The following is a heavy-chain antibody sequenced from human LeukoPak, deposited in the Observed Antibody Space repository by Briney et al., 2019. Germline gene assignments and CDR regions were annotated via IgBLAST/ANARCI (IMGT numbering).Heavy chain of an antibody. Sequence: GGSLRLSCAASGFTFSSYWMSWVRQAPGKGLEWVANIKQDGSEKYYVDSVKGRFTISRDNAKNSLYLQMNSLRAEDTAVYYCARLPDDSSSWYVVDYWGQGTLVTVSS. CDR1: GFTFSSYW. J-gene: IGHJ4*02. CDR2: IKQDGSEK. CDR3: ARLPDDSSSWYVVDY. V-gene: IGHV3-7*01. D-gene: IGHD6-13*01.